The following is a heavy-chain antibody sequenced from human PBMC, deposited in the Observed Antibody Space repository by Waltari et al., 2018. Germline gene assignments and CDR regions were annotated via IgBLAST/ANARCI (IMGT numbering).Heavy chain of an antibody. CDR2: INTNTGNP. Sequence: QVQLVQSGSELKKPGASVKVSCKASGYTFTSYAMNWVRQAPGQGLEWMGWINTNTGNPTYAQGFTGRFVFSLDTSVSTAYLQISSLKAEDTAVYYCARDFPLLSDYIWGCYEYPHPFCDIWGQGTMVTVSS. CDR1: GYTFTSYA. CDR3: ARDFPLLSDYIWGCYEYPHPFCDI. V-gene: IGHV7-4-1*02. J-gene: IGHJ3*02. D-gene: IGHD3-16*01.